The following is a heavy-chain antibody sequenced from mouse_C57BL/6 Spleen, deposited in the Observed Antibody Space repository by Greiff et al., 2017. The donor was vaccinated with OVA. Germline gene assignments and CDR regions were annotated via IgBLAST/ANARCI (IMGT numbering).Heavy chain of an antibody. CDR1: GFTFSSYG. J-gene: IGHJ2*01. D-gene: IGHD2-3*01. CDR2: ISSGSSYT. Sequence: EVQGVESGGDLVKPGGSLKLSCAASGFTFSSYGMSWVRQTPDKRLEWVATISSGSSYTYYPDSVKGRFTISRDNAKNTLYLQMSSLKSEDTAMYYCARAYDDYFCDFDYWGQGTTLTVSS. V-gene: IGHV5-6*01. CDR3: ARAYDDYFCDFDY.